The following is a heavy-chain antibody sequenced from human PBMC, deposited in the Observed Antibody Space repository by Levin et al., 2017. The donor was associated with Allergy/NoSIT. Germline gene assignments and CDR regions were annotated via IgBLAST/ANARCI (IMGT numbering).Heavy chain of an antibody. V-gene: IGHV4-59*01. CDR1: GGSISSYY. Sequence: SETLSLTCTVSGGSISSYYWSWIRQPPGKGLEWIGYIYYSGSTNYHPSLKSRVTITVDTIKKEYSLKRSHVTAADTALYYCARVRSVTGDGEVDLNYFDYCRQGTLVTVSS. D-gene: IGHD7-27*01. CDR3: ARVRSVTGDGEVDLNYFDY. J-gene: IGHJ4*02. CDR2: IYYSGST.